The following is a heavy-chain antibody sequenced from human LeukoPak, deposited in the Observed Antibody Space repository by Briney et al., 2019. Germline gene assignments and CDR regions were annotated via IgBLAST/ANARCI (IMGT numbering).Heavy chain of an antibody. CDR1: GGSISGYY. V-gene: IGHV4-59*01. Sequence: PSETLSLTCAVSGGSISGYYWSWIRRSPGKGLEWIGYIYYSGSTNYNPSLKSRVTISVDTSKNQFSLKLSSVTAADTAVYYCAKPYYDILTGYQNYFDYWGQGTLVTVSS. J-gene: IGHJ4*02. CDR3: AKPYYDILTGYQNYFDY. CDR2: IYYSGST. D-gene: IGHD3-9*01.